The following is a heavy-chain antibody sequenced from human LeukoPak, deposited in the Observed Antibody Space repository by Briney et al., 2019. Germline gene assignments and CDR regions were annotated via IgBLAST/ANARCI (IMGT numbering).Heavy chain of an antibody. CDR2: INPNSGGP. J-gene: IGHJ4*02. V-gene: IGHV1-2*02. D-gene: IGHD5-24*01. Sequence: ASVKVSCKASGYTFTDYYIHWVRQAPGQGLEWMGWINPNSGGPNYAQKFLGRVTMTRDTSVSTAYMELGRLKSDDTAVYFCATEGDGSNYGYFDYWGQGTLVTVSS. CDR3: ATEGDGSNYGYFDY. CDR1: GYTFTDYY.